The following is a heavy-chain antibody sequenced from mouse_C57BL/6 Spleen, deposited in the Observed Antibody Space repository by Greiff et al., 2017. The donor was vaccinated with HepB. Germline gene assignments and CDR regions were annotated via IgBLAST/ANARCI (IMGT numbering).Heavy chain of an antibody. CDR1: GYTFTSYW. CDR3: ARHIDDYDRDYAMDY. D-gene: IGHD2-4*01. V-gene: IGHV1-50*01. J-gene: IGHJ4*01. CDR2: IDPSDSYT. Sequence: QVQLQQPGTELVKPGASVKLSCKASGYTFTSYWMQWVKQRPGQGLEWIGEIDPSDSYTNYNQKFKGKATLTVDTSSSTAYMQLSSLTSEDSAVYYCARHIDDYDRDYAMDYWGQGTSVTVSS.